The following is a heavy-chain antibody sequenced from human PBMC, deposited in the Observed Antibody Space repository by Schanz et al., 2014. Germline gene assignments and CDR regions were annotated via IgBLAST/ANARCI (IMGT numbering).Heavy chain of an antibody. CDR1: GFTFSSYG. CDR2: MSYDGSIK. J-gene: IGHJ4*02. D-gene: IGHD2-2*01. Sequence: VQLAESGGGLVQPGGSLRLSCAVSGFTFSSYGMHWVRQAPGKGLEWVAAMSYDGSIKYYGDSVKGRFTISRDNSKNTLYLHMNTLRSEDTAVYYCAKDSTHIDIVLVPTAIDYWGQGTLVTVSS. CDR3: AKDSTHIDIVLVPTAIDY. V-gene: IGHV3-30*18.